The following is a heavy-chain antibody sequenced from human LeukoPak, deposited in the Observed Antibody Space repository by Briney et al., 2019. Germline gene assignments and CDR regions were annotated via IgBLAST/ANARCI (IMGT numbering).Heavy chain of an antibody. Sequence: GGSLRLSCVTSGFTFTTYAMHWVRQAPGKGLEWLAVVSDDGTSKYYADSVKGRFTISRDNSKNMLYLQMNSLRAEDTAVYYCARGGITGTTGDYWGQGTLVTVSS. D-gene: IGHD1-20*01. CDR1: GFTFTTYA. V-gene: IGHV3-30*14. CDR2: VSDDGTSK. J-gene: IGHJ4*02. CDR3: ARGGITGTTGDY.